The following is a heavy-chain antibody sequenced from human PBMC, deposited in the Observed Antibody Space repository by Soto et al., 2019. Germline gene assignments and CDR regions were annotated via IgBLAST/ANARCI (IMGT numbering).Heavy chain of an antibody. CDR1: GYTFSTSG. V-gene: IGHV1-18*01. CDR3: ARAGAAPYYYYGMDG. CDR2: ISTYNGDT. D-gene: IGHD2-15*01. Sequence: QVQLVQSGAEVRKPGASVKVSCKASGYTFSTSGMSWLRQAPGQGLEWMGWISTYNGDTNDAPKFQDRVTMTSDTSTSTVYMELRSLRSDDTAVYYCARAGAAPYYYYGMDGWGPGTRVNVSS. J-gene: IGHJ6*01.